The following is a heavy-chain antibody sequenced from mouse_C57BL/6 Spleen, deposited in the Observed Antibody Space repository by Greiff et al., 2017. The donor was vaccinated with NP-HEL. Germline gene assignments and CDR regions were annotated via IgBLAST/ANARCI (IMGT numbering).Heavy chain of an antibody. Sequence: VQLQQPGAELVKPGASVKLSCKASGYTFTSYWMHWVKQRPGQGLEWIGMIHPNSGSTNYNEKFKSKATLTVDKSSSTAYMQLSSLTSEDSAVYYCARDHYGSSYRYFDVWGTGTTVTVSS. J-gene: IGHJ1*03. CDR1: GYTFTSYW. D-gene: IGHD1-1*01. V-gene: IGHV1-64*01. CDR3: ARDHYGSSYRYFDV. CDR2: IHPNSGST.